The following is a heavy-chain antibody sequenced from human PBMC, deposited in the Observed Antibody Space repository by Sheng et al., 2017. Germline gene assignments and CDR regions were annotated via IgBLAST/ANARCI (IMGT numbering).Heavy chain of an antibody. CDR3: ARASGWQHLIQVLFDY. D-gene: IGHD5-18*01. Sequence: EVQLVESGGGLVQPGGSLTLSCAASGFTFSSYEMNWVRQAPGKGLEWISYITSSGSKMYYADSVKGRFTISRDNAKNSLFLQMNGLRDEDTAIYYCARASGWQHLIQVLFDYWGQGTLVTVSS. CDR1: GFTFSSYE. V-gene: IGHV3-48*03. CDR2: ITSSGSKM. J-gene: IGHJ4*02.